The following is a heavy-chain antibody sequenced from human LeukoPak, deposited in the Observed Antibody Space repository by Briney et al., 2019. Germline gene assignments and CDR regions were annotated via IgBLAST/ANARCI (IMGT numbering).Heavy chain of an antibody. CDR3: ARCDADIVVVPAALSYYYYYMDV. J-gene: IGHJ6*03. D-gene: IGHD2-2*01. CDR2: IYYSGST. V-gene: IGHV4-59*08. CDR1: GGSISSYY. Sequence: SETLSLTCTVSGGSISSYYWSWIRQPLGKGLEWIGYIYYSGSTNYNPSLKSRVTISVDTSKNQFSLKLSSVTAADTAVYYCARCDADIVVVPAALSYYYYYMDVWGKGTTVTVSS.